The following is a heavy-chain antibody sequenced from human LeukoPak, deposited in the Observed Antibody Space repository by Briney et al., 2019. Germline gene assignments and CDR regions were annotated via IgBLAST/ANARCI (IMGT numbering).Heavy chain of an antibody. Sequence: PSETLSLTCTVSGGSVSSDSYFWTWIRQPPGKGLEWIGYIYYSGSTNYNPSLKSRVTISLDTSKSQISLKLSSVTAADTAVYYCARGQRRLQDYWCQGTLVTVSS. CDR3: ARGQRRLQDY. CDR2: IYYSGST. J-gene: IGHJ4*02. V-gene: IGHV4-61*01. CDR1: GGSVSSDSYF.